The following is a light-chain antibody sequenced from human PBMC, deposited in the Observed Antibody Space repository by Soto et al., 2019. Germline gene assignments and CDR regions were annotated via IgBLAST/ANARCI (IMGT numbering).Light chain of an antibody. CDR1: SSDGGGYNY. CDR3: SSYAGSNKEV. CDR2: EVS. Sequence: QSALTQPPSASGSPGQSVTISCTGTSSDGGGYNYVSWYQQHPGKAPKLMIYEVSKRPSGVPDRFSGSKSGNTASLTVSGLQAEDEADYYCSSYAGSNKEVFGGGTKLTVL. J-gene: IGLJ3*02. V-gene: IGLV2-8*01.